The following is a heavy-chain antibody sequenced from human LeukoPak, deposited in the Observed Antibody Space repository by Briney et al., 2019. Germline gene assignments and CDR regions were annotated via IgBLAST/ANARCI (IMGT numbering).Heavy chain of an antibody. CDR1: GFTFSSYE. J-gene: IGHJ2*01. Sequence: GGSLRLSRAASGFTFSSYELNWVRQAPGKGLEWVSYISDTGSTIYYADSVEGRFTISRDNAKNSLYLQMNSLRAEDTAVYYCAREGYWSTNWYKFGSLLRYFDLWGRGTLVTVSS. V-gene: IGHV3-48*03. CDR3: AREGYWSTNWYKFGSLLRYFDL. CDR2: ISDTGSTI. D-gene: IGHD6-13*01.